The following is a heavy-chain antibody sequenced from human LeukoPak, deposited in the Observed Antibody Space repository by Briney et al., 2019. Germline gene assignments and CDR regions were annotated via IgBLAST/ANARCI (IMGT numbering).Heavy chain of an antibody. D-gene: IGHD2-15*01. CDR2: IFYRGNT. Sequence: PSETLSLTCSVSGGSITSSDYYWGWIRQPPGEGLEWIGIIFYRGNTYHNPSLKSRVTISVDTSKNQFSLKLSSVTAADAAVYYCARYNIVVVVAAMAPRPNWFDPWGQGTLVTVSS. J-gene: IGHJ5*02. V-gene: IGHV4-39*07. CDR3: ARYNIVVVVAAMAPRPNWFDP. CDR1: GGSITSSDYY.